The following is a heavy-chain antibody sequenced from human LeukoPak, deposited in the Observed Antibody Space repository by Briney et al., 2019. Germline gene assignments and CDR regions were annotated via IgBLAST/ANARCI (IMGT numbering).Heavy chain of an antibody. Sequence: PGGSLRLSCAASGFTFRSYWMHWVRQAPGKGLEWVAFIRYDGSIKHYADSVKGRVTISRDNSKNTLYLQMNSLRAEDTAVYYCAKGSQYNILTGFIVGAMDDFDHWGQGTLVTVSS. J-gene: IGHJ4*02. CDR2: IRYDGSIK. V-gene: IGHV3-30*02. CDR3: AKGSQYNILTGFIVGAMDDFDH. D-gene: IGHD3-9*01. CDR1: GFTFRSYW.